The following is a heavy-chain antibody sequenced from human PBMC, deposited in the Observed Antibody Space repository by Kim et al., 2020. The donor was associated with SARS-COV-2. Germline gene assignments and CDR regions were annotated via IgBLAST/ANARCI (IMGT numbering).Heavy chain of an antibody. CDR2: INAGNGNT. CDR3: ARTSISGWYYFDY. V-gene: IGHV1-3*01. Sequence: ASVKVSCQASGYTFTSYAMHWVRQAPGQRLEWMGWINAGNGNTKYSQKFQGRVTITRDTSASTAYMELSSLRSEDTAVYYCARTSISGWYYFDYWGQGTLVTVSS. D-gene: IGHD6-19*01. J-gene: IGHJ4*02. CDR1: GYTFTSYA.